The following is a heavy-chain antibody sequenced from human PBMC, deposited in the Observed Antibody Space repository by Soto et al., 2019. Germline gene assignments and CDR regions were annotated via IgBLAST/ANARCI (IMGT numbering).Heavy chain of an antibody. D-gene: IGHD6-19*01. CDR3: ARGSSGWYRYFDY. V-gene: IGHV4-34*01. CDR2: INHSGST. CDR1: GGSFSGYY. J-gene: IGHJ4*02. Sequence: SETLSLTCAVYGGSFSGYYWSWFRQPPGKGLEWIGEINHSGSTNYNPSLKSRVTISVDTSKNQFSLKLSSVTAADTAVYYCARGSSGWYRYFDYWGQGTLVTVSS.